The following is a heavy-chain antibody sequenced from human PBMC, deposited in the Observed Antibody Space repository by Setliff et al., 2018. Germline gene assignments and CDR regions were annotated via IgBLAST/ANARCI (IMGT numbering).Heavy chain of an antibody. Sequence: KPSETLSLTCAVSGYSISSGYYWGWIRQPPGKGLEWIGSIYHSGSTYYNPSLKSRVTISVDTSKNQFSLKLNSVTATDTAVYYCARDLGHGGDSDYWGQGILVTVSS. CDR3: ARDLGHGGDSDY. CDR1: GYSISSGYY. V-gene: IGHV4-38-2*02. J-gene: IGHJ4*02. CDR2: IYHSGST. D-gene: IGHD2-21*02.